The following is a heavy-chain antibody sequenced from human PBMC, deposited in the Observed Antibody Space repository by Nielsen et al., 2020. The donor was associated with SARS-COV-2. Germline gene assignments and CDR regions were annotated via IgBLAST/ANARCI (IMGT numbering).Heavy chain of an antibody. Sequence: SETLSLTCVVSGGSITTHYWHCIRQSPGHGLEWIGYIYYIGNTNYNPSLKSQVTISVDTSKNQFSLKLSSVTAADTAVYYCARDDDNWGALAYWGQGTLVTVSS. J-gene: IGHJ4*02. V-gene: IGHV4-59*11. CDR3: ARDDDNWGALAY. CDR2: IYYIGNT. D-gene: IGHD7-27*01. CDR1: GGSITTHY.